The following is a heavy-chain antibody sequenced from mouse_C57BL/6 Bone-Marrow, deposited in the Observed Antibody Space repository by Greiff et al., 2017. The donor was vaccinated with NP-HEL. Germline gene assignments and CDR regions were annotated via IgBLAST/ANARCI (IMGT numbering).Heavy chain of an antibody. CDR1: GYSIISGYY. J-gene: IGHJ3*01. CDR3: AREGGYYGSPFAY. V-gene: IGHV3-6*01. D-gene: IGHD1-1*01. Sequence: EVQLQQSGPGLVKPSQSLSLTCSVTGYSIISGYYWNWIRQFPGNKLEWMAYISYDGSNNYNPSLKNRTSITRDISKNQFFLKLTSVTTEDTATYYCAREGGYYGSPFAYWGQGTLVTVSA. CDR2: ISYDGSN.